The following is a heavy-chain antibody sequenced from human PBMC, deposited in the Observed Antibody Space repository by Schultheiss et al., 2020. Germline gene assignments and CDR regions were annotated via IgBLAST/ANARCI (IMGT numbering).Heavy chain of an antibody. CDR2: IDWDDDK. CDR1: GFSLNSRGMC. D-gene: IGHD3-16*01. Sequence: SGPTLVKPTQTVTLTCTFSGFSLNSRGMCVSWIRQPPGKALEWLARIDWDDDKFYSTSLETNLTISKDTSKNQVVLTMTNMDPVDTATYYCAHRRGATHEFDYWGQGTLVTVSS. J-gene: IGHJ4*02. V-gene: IGHV2-70*12. CDR3: AHRRGATHEFDY.